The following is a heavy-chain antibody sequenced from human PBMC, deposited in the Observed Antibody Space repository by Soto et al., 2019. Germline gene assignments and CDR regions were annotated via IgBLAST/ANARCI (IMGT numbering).Heavy chain of an antibody. Sequence: GGSLRLSCAASGFLFSNYAMSWFRQAPGKGLEWVSGINDRGDDTYHADSVKGRFTISRDNSKNTLYLQMTSLRAEDTAIYFCAKKQVERRFGFDYWGRGSLVTVSS. J-gene: IGHJ4*02. D-gene: IGHD1-1*01. CDR1: GFLFSNYA. V-gene: IGHV3-23*01. CDR3: AKKQVERRFGFDY. CDR2: INDRGDDT.